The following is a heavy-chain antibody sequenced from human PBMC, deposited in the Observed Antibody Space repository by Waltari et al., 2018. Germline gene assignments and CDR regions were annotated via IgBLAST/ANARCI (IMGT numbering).Heavy chain of an antibody. CDR1: GASITTYY. V-gene: IGHV4-59*01. Sequence: QVQLQESGPGLVTPSEPLSLPCTVSGASITTYYYIWIRQSPGKGRQWIGSMYSTWTAEYNPSLKSRVTISRDTAKNQFSLRLTSVTTADTAGYDGARDYPAAHVFDYWGQGTVVAVSS. D-gene: IGHD2-15*01. CDR3: ARDYPAAHVFDY. CDR2: MYSTWTA. J-gene: IGHJ4*02.